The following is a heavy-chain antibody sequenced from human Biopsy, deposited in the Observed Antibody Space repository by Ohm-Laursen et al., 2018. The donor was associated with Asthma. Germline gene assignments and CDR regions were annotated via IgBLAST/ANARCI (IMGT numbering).Heavy chain of an antibody. V-gene: IGHV3-23*01. Sequence: SLRLSCSASGFTFSSYAMSWVRQAPGKGLEWVSAISGSGGSTYYADSAKGRFTISRDNSKNTLYLQMNSLRAEDTAVYYCAREGHEYCSSTSCASFDYWGQGTLVTVSS. D-gene: IGHD2-2*01. CDR1: GFTFSSYA. CDR2: ISGSGGST. CDR3: AREGHEYCSSTSCASFDY. J-gene: IGHJ4*02.